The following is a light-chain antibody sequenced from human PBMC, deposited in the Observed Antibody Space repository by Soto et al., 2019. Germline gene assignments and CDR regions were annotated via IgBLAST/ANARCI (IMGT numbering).Light chain of an antibody. V-gene: IGKV1-5*03. Sequence: DIPMTQSPSTLSASVGDRVTITCRASQNINNWLAWFQQKPGKAPKLLIYKASSLESGVPSRFSGSGSETEFTLTISSLQPDDFATYYCQQYNSYSWTFGQGTKVEIK. J-gene: IGKJ1*01. CDR3: QQYNSYSWT. CDR1: QNINNW. CDR2: KAS.